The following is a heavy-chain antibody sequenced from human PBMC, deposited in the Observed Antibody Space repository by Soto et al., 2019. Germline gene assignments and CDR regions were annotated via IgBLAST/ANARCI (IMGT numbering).Heavy chain of an antibody. CDR3: ERVKRYSSEIVLFCAVMFEDWFHP. V-gene: IGHV1-3*01. CDR2: INAANGNT. CDR1: GYIFLNYA. Sequence: EDSVKVSCKASGYIFLNYAIHWVRQAPGQRPEWVGWINAANGNTKYSQKLQGRVTITSDTAASTAYMELRSLRSEDTAQYYCERVKRYSSEIVLFCAVMFEDWFHPCGQRTLVTVSA. D-gene: IGHD3-9*01. J-gene: IGHJ5*02.